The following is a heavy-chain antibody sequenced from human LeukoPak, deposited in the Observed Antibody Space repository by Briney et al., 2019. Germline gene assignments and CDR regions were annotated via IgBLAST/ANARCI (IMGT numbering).Heavy chain of an antibody. Sequence: GGSLRLSCEASGFTFNGHWMHWVRQAPGKGLVWVSLINGDGSTIRYADSVKGRFTISRDNAKNRLYLQMNSLGAEDTAVYYCASTIGSAGTQYWGQGTLVTVSS. CDR2: INGDGSTI. D-gene: IGHD6-13*01. J-gene: IGHJ4*02. CDR1: GFTFNGHW. V-gene: IGHV3-74*01. CDR3: ASTIGSAGTQY.